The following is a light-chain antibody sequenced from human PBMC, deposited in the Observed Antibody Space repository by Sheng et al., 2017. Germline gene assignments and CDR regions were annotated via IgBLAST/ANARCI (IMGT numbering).Light chain of an antibody. J-gene: IGLJ1*01. V-gene: IGLV1-40*01. CDR2: GDN. CDR3: AAWDDSLSGFYV. CDR1: SSNIGAGYG. Sequence: QSVLTQPPSVSGAPGQRVTISCTGSSSNIGAGYGVHWYQQLPGTAPKLLIYGDNNRPSGVPDRFSASESGTSASLAISGLRSEDEADYYCAAWDDSLSGFYVFGTGTKVTVL.